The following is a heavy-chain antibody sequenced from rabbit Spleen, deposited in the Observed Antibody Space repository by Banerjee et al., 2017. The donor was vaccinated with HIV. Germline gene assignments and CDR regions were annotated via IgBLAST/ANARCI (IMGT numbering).Heavy chain of an antibody. J-gene: IGHJ6*01. D-gene: IGHD8-1*01. V-gene: IGHV1S40*01. Sequence: QSLEESGGDLVKPGASLTLTCTASGFSFSYSDYMCWVRQPPGKGPEWIACIGGGVSSITYYATWAKGRFTISKTSSTTVTLQITSLTAADTATYFCARDSGTSFSSYGMDLWGPGTLVTVS. CDR3: ARDSGTSFSSYGMDL. CDR1: GFSFSYSDY. CDR2: IGGGVSSIT.